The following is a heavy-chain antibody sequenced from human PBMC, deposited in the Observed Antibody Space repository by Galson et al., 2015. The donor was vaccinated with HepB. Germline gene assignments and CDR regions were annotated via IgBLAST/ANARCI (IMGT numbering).Heavy chain of an antibody. J-gene: IGHJ2*01. D-gene: IGHD2-2*01. CDR1: GFTFSSYG. CDR2: ISYDGSNK. Sequence: SLRLSCAASGFTFSSYGMHWVRQAPGKGLEWVAVISYDGSNKYYADSVKGRFTISRDNSKNTLYLQMNSLRAEDTAVYYCAKDRSTLVVDMYFDLWGRGTLVTVSS. CDR3: AKDRSTLVVDMYFDL. V-gene: IGHV3-30*18.